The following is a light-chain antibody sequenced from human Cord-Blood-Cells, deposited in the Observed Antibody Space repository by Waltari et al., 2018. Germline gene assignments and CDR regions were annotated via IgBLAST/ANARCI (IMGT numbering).Light chain of an antibody. J-gene: IGKJ1*01. CDR2: GAS. Sequence: EIVMTQSPATLSVSHGERATLSGRASQSVSSNLAWYQQKPGQAPRLLIYGASTRATGIPARFSGSGSGTEFTLTISSLQSEDFAVYYCQQYNNWPQTFGQGTKVEIK. CDR1: QSVSSN. V-gene: IGKV3-15*01. CDR3: QQYNNWPQT.